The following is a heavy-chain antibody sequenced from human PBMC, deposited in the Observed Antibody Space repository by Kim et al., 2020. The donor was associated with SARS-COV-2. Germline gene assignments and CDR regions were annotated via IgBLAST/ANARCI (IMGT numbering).Heavy chain of an antibody. V-gene: IGHV3-23*01. CDR3: AKVEYYGSGSPIDY. J-gene: IGHJ4*02. Sequence: GGSLRLSCAASGFTFSSYAMSWVRQAPGKGLEWVSAISGSGGSTYYADSVKGRFTISRDNSKNTLYLQMNSLRAEDTAVYYCAKVEYYGSGSPIDYWGQGTLVTVSS. D-gene: IGHD3-10*01. CDR1: GFTFSSYA. CDR2: ISGSGGST.